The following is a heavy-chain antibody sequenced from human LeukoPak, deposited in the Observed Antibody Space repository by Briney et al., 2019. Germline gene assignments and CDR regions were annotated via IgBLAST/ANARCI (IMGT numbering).Heavy chain of an antibody. J-gene: IGHJ4*02. CDR1: GYTFTSYD. CDR3: ARGITGTTTGKEGFDY. D-gene: IGHD1-7*01. V-gene: IGHV1-8*02. CDR2: MNPNSGNT. Sequence: ASVKVSCKASGYTFTSYDINWVRQATGQGLEWMGWMNPNSGNTGYAQKLQGRVTMTTDTSTSTAYMELRSLRSDDTAVYYCARGITGTTTGKEGFDYWGQGTLVTVSS.